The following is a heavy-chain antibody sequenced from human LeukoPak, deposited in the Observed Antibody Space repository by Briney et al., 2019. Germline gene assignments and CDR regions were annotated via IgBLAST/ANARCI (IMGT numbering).Heavy chain of an antibody. V-gene: IGHV4-34*01. CDR2: INHSGST. Sequence: SETLSLTCAVYGGSLSGYYWSWIRQPPGKGLEWIGEINHSGSTNYNPSLKSRVTISVDTSKNQFSLKLSSVTAADTAVYYCARGIRDWGQGILVTVSS. CDR1: GGSLSGYY. CDR3: ARGIRD. J-gene: IGHJ4*02.